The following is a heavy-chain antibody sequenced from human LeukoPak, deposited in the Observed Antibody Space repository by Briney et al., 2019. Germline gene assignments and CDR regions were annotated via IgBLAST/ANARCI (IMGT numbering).Heavy chain of an antibody. Sequence: AGGSLRLSCAASGFTFSSYAMHWVRQAPGKGLEWVAVISYDGSNKYYADSVKGRFTISRDNSKNTLYLQMNSLRAEDTAVYYCASAGGSYPEGPNYWGQGTLVTVSS. CDR1: GFTFSSYA. V-gene: IGHV3-30-3*01. D-gene: IGHD1-26*01. J-gene: IGHJ4*02. CDR3: ASAGGSYPEGPNY. CDR2: ISYDGSNK.